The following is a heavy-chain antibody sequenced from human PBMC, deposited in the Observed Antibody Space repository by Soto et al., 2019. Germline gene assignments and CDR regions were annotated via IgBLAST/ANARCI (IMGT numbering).Heavy chain of an antibody. Sequence: QVQLVQSGAEVKKPGASVKVSCKASGYTFTSYDINWVRQATGQGLEWMGWMNPNSGNTGYAQKFQGRVTMTRNTSISTAYMELISPRSEDTDVYYCARGITIFGLVDPGGQGTLVTVSS. CDR2: MNPNSGNT. CDR3: ARGITIFGLVDP. CDR1: GYTFTSYD. V-gene: IGHV1-8*01. J-gene: IGHJ5*02. D-gene: IGHD3-3*01.